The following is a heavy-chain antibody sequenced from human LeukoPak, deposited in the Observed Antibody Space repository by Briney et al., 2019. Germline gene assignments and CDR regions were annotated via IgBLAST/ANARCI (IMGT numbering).Heavy chain of an antibody. D-gene: IGHD3-10*01. CDR2: MNPNSGNT. Sequence: ASVKVSCKASGYTFTSYDINWVRQATGQGLEWMGWMNPNSGNTGYAQKFQGRVTMTRNNSITIAYMELSSLRSEDTAVYYCARGSGGSGSYYFGDWGQGTLVTVSS. J-gene: IGHJ4*02. V-gene: IGHV1-8*01. CDR1: GYTFTSYD. CDR3: ARGSGGSGSYYFGD.